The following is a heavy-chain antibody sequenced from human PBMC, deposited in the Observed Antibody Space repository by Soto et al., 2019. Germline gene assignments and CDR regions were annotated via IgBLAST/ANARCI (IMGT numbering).Heavy chain of an antibody. D-gene: IGHD2-15*01. J-gene: IGHJ6*02. CDR1: GYSFTSYW. CDR2: IDPSDSYT. Sequence: PGESLKISCKGSGYSFTSYWISWVRQMPGKGLEWMGRIDPSDSYTNYSPSFQGHVTISADKSISTAYLQWSSLKASDTAMYYCERGVEEDYYYYGMDVWGQGTTVTVSS. V-gene: IGHV5-10-1*01. CDR3: ERGVEEDYYYYGMDV.